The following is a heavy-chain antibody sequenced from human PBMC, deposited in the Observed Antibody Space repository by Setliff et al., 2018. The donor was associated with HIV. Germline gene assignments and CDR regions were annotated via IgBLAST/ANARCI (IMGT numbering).Heavy chain of an antibody. J-gene: IGHJ4*02. CDR1: GGSISSSAYY. CDR2: IYYSGTT. V-gene: IGHV4-39*01. CDR3: ARMWRWSGPESYYFDS. Sequence: TSETLSLTCSVSGGSISSSAYYWGWIRQPPGKGLEWIGNIYYSGTTYYNPSLKSRVTISVDTSKNQYSVRLSSVTAADTAFYYCARMWRWSGPESYYFDSWGRGTLVTVS. D-gene: IGHD2-21*01.